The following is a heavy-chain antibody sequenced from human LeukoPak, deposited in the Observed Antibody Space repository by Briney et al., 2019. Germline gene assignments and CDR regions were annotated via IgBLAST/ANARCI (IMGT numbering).Heavy chain of an antibody. Sequence: PGGSLRLSCAASGFTFSDYYMSWIRQAPGKGLEWVSFISGSAATIYYADSVQGRFTISRDNARNSLYLQMNSLRAEDTAVYYCARMTTVTHYWGQGTLVTVSS. CDR1: GFTFSDYY. V-gene: IGHV3-11*04. CDR3: ARMTTVTHY. CDR2: ISGSAATI. J-gene: IGHJ4*02. D-gene: IGHD4-17*01.